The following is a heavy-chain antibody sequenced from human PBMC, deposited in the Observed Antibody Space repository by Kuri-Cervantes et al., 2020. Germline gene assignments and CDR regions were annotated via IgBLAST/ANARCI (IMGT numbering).Heavy chain of an antibody. CDR3: GTGCYAEYYYYMDV. J-gene: IGHJ6*03. Sequence: SGKVSCKDSGGTFNNYAISWVRQAPGEGLEWMGGSIPIFGRINYAQKFQGRVTITEDESTNTVDMELTSLRSEDTAVYYCGTGCYAEYYYYMDVWGKGTTVTVSS. CDR1: GGTFNNYA. CDR2: SIPIFGRI. V-gene: IGHV1-69*13. D-gene: IGHD2-2*01.